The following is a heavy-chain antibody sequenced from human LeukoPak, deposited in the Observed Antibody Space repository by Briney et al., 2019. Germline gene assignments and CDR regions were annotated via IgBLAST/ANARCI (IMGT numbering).Heavy chain of an antibody. CDR2: IYHSGRT. Sequence: SETLSLTCTVSGGSISSYYWSWIRQPPGKGLEWIGSIYHSGRTFYNPSLKSRVTISVDTSKNQFSLKLTSVTAADTAVYYCARGLVTSYYYYYYMDVWGKGTTVTVSS. J-gene: IGHJ6*03. CDR3: ARGLVTSYYYYYYMDV. V-gene: IGHV4-59*12. CDR1: GGSISSYY. D-gene: IGHD2-21*02.